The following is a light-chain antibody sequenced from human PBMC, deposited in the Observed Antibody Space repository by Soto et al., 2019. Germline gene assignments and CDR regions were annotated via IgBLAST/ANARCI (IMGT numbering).Light chain of an antibody. J-gene: IGKJ1*01. CDR2: DAS. V-gene: IGKV3-15*01. Sequence: ILMTQSPATLSVSPGERATLSCRASQSVSNNLAWYQQKPGQAPRLLIYDASTRATGCPPRFSGSGSGAEFTLTISGLQSEDFAVYYCQQYNNWLPWTFGQGTKVEIK. CDR1: QSVSNN. CDR3: QQYNNWLPWT.